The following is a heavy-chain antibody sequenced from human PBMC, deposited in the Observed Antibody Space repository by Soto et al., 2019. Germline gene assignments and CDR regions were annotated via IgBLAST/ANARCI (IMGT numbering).Heavy chain of an antibody. Sequence: SLTCTVSGGSISSSSYYWGWIRQPPGKGLEWIGSIYYSGSTYYNPSLKSRVTISVDTSKNQFSLKLSSVTAADTAVYYCAGYSGYDVLFDYWGQGTLVTVSS. J-gene: IGHJ4*02. V-gene: IGHV4-39*01. CDR1: GGSISSSSYY. D-gene: IGHD5-12*01. CDR3: AGYSGYDVLFDY. CDR2: IYYSGST.